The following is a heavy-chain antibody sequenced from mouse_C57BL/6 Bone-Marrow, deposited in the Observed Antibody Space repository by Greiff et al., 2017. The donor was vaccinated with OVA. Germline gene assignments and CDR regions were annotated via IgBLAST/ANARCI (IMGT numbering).Heavy chain of an antibody. V-gene: IGHV10-3*01. D-gene: IGHD2-12*01. CDR2: IRRKSSNYAT. CDR3: VRDIRQGDDAMDY. Sequence: EVQLVESGGGLVQPKGSLKLSCAASGFTFNTYAMHWVRQAPGKGLEWVARIRRKSSNYATYYAVSVKDRFTISKDDSQSMLYLQMNNLKTEDPAMYYCVRDIRQGDDAMDYWGQGTSVTDSS. CDR1: GFTFNTYA. J-gene: IGHJ4*01.